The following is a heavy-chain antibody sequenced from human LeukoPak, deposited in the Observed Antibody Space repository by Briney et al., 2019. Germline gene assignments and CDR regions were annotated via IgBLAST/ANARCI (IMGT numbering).Heavy chain of an antibody. J-gene: IGHJ4*02. CDR1: GYTLTSYG. Sequence: ASVKVSCKASGYTLTSYGINWVRQAPGQGLEWMGWISVYNGHTNYAQKLQGRVTMTTDTSTRTAYMELRSLRSDDTAVYYCAREEVVAAAGTGDYWGQGTLVTVSS. CDR2: ISVYNGHT. CDR3: AREEVVAAAGTGDY. V-gene: IGHV1-18*01. D-gene: IGHD6-13*01.